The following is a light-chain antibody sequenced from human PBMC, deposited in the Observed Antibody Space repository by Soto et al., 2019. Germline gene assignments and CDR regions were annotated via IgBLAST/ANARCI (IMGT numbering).Light chain of an antibody. CDR2: EVS. Sequence: QSALTQPASVSGSPGQSITISCTGTSSDVGGYNYVSWYQQHPGKAPKLMIYEVSNRPSGVSNRFSGSKSGNTASLTISGLQAEDEADHYCSSYTSSSIDDVFGTGTKVTVL. CDR3: SSYTSSSIDDV. CDR1: SSDVGGYNY. V-gene: IGLV2-14*01. J-gene: IGLJ1*01.